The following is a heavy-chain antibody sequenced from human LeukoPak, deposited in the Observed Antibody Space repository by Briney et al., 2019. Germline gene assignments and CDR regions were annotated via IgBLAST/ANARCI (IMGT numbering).Heavy chain of an antibody. CDR2: ISYDGSNK. CDR1: GFTFSSYA. D-gene: IGHD3-16*01. V-gene: IGHV3-30*04. J-gene: IGHJ4*02. Sequence: GGSLRLSCAASGFTFSSYAMHWVRQAPGKGLEGEAVISYDGSNKYYADSVKGRFTISRDNSKNTLYLQMNSLRAEDTAVYYCARGGVDYWGQGTLVTVSS. CDR3: ARGGVDY.